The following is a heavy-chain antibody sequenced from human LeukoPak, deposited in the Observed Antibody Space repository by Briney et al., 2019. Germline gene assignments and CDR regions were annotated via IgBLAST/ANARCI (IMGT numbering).Heavy chain of an antibody. J-gene: IGHJ4*02. Sequence: GGSLRLSCAASGFTFSNAWRHWVRQAPGKGLVWVTRINSDGSSTSYADSVKGRFTISRDNAKNTLYLQMNSLRAEDTAVYYCAREPSGWYRFYYFDYWGQGTLVTVSS. CDR2: INSDGSST. V-gene: IGHV3-74*01. CDR3: AREPSGWYRFYYFDY. CDR1: GFTFSNAW. D-gene: IGHD6-19*01.